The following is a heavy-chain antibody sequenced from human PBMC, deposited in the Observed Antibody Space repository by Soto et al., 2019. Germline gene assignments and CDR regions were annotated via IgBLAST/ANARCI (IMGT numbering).Heavy chain of an antibody. V-gene: IGHV4-31*03. Sequence: QVQLQESGPGLVKPSETLSLTCSVSGGSFSSGAYYWSWIRQHPGRGLEWIGYMYYSGSTYYNPPLKSRGTISVDTSKNQFSLRLSSVTAADTAVYYCARGRGYCSGGSCYSGIGYGMDVWGQGTTVIVSS. CDR1: GGSFSSGAYY. CDR2: MYYSGST. J-gene: IGHJ6*02. CDR3: ARGRGYCSGGSCYSGIGYGMDV. D-gene: IGHD2-15*01.